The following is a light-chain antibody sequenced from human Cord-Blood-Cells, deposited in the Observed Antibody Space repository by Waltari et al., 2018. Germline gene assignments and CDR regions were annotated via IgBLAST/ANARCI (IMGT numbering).Light chain of an antibody. V-gene: IGLV2-18*02. CDR3: SSYTCSSTVV. CDR2: EVS. CDR1: SSDVGSYNR. J-gene: IGLJ2*01. Sequence: QSALTQPPSVSGSPGQSVTISCTGTSSDVGSYNRVSWYQQPPGTAPKLIMYEVSNRPLGVPDRCSGSKSGNTASLTISPVQAEYEADYYCSSYTCSSTVVFGGGTKLTVL.